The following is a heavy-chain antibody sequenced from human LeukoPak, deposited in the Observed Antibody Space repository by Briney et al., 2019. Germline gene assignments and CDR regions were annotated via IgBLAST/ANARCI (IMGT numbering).Heavy chain of an antibody. D-gene: IGHD1-26*01. V-gene: IGHV1-18*01. CDR3: ARGHSGSPFDY. CDR1: GYTLTDYY. Sequence: ASVKVSCKASGYTLTDYYIHWVRQAPGQGLEWMGWISAYNGNTNYAQNLQGRVTMTTDTSTSTAYMELRSLRSDDTAVYYCARGHSGSPFDYWGQGTLVTVSS. J-gene: IGHJ4*02. CDR2: ISAYNGNT.